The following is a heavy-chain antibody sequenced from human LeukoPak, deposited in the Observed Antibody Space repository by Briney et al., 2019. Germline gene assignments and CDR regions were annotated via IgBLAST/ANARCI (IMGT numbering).Heavy chain of an antibody. CDR2: ISRSSSYI. CDR3: ARAQPTETYYDFWSGYSAPGWFDP. D-gene: IGHD3-3*01. Sequence: GGSLRLSCAASGFTFSSYSMKWVRQPPGKGLEWVSSISRSSSYIYYADSVKGRFTISRDNAKNSLYLQMNSLRAQDTAIYYCARAQPTETYYDFWSGYSAPGWFDPWGQGTLVTVSS. V-gene: IGHV3-21*01. J-gene: IGHJ5*02. CDR1: GFTFSSYS.